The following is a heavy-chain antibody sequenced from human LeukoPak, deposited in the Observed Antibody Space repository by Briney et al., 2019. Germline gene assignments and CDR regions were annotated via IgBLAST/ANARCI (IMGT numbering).Heavy chain of an antibody. CDR3: ASSPTMVYGEHVFDY. J-gene: IGHJ4*02. V-gene: IGHV5-51*01. CDR1: GYNFTNYW. Sequence: GESLKISCKGSGYNFTNYWIGWVRQMPGKGLEWMGIIYPRDSDTRYSPSFQGQVTISVDKSISTAYLQWSTLKASDTAVYYCASSPTMVYGEHVFDYWGQGTLVTVSS. CDR2: IYPRDSDT. D-gene: IGHD2-8*01.